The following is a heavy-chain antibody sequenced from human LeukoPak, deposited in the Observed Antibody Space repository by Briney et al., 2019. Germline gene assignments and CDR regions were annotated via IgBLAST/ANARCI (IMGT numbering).Heavy chain of an antibody. V-gene: IGHV3-53*01. D-gene: IGHD5-18*01. J-gene: IGHJ6*03. CDR3: AWGLLKDTAMGHYYYYMDV. CDR2: IYSGGST. Sequence: GGSLRLSCAASGFTVSSNYMSWVRQAPGKGLEWVSVIYSGGSTYYADSVKGRFTISRDNSKNTLYLQMNSLRAEDTAVYYCAWGLLKDTAMGHYYYYMDVWGKGTTVTVSS. CDR1: GFTVSSNY.